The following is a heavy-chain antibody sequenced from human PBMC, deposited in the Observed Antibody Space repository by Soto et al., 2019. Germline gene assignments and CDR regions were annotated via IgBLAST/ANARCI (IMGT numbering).Heavy chain of an antibody. CDR2: IYYSGST. Sequence: QVQLQESGPGLVKPSQTLSLTCTVSGGSISSAGYYWSWIRQHPGKGLEWIGYIYYSGSTYYNPSLKSRVTISVDTSKNQFSLKLSSVTAADTAVYYCARRGYSYGYLDYWGQGTLVTVSS. D-gene: IGHD5-18*01. V-gene: IGHV4-31*03. CDR3: ARRGYSYGYLDY. CDR1: GGSISSAGYY. J-gene: IGHJ4*02.